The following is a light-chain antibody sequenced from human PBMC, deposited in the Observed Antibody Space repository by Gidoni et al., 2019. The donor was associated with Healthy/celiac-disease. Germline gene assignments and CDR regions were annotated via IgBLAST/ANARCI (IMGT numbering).Light chain of an antibody. V-gene: IGLV1-40*01. Sequence: QSVLTQPPSVSGAPGQRVTISCTGSSSNIGAGYDVHWYQQLPGTAPKLLIYGNSNRPSGFPDRFSGSKSGTSASLAITGLQAEDEADYYCQSYDSSLSGGDVFGTGTKVTVL. CDR2: GNS. CDR1: SSNIGAGYD. J-gene: IGLJ1*01. CDR3: QSYDSSLSGGDV.